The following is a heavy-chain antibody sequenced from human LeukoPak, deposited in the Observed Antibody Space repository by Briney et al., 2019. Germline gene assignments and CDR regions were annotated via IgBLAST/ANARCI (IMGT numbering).Heavy chain of an antibody. Sequence: PSETLSPTCTVSGGSISSSSYYWGWIRQPPGKGLEWIGSIYYSGSTYYNPSLRSRVTISVDTSKNQFSLKLSSVTAADTAVYYCARTGYSSQPDYWGQGTLVTVSS. CDR1: GGSISSSSYY. D-gene: IGHD6-19*01. CDR3: ARTGYSSQPDY. J-gene: IGHJ4*02. CDR2: IYYSGST. V-gene: IGHV4-39*01.